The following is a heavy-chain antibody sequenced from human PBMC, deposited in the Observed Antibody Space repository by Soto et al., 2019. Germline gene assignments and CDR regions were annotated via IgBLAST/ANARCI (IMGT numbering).Heavy chain of an antibody. CDR3: ARDLRIARAPTFDY. CDR1: GFTFSSYS. D-gene: IGHD6-13*01. V-gene: IGHV3-21*01. J-gene: IGHJ4*02. CDR2: ISSSSTYI. Sequence: EVQLVESGVGLVKPGGSLRLSCEVSGFTFSSYSMNWVRQAPGKGLEWVSSISSSSTYIYYADSVKGRFTISRDNAKNSLYLQMNSLRAEDTAVYYCARDLRIARAPTFDYWGQGTLVAVSS.